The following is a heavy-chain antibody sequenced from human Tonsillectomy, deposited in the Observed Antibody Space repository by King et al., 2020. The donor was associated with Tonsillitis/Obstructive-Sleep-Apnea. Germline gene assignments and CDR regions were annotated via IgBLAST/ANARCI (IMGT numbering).Heavy chain of an antibody. Sequence: QLQESGPGQVKPSETLSLTCTVSGGSISSYYWSWIRQPPGKGLEWIGYIYYSGSTKYNPSLKSRVTMSVDTPNNQFSLKLNSVTAADTAVYYCASHYYGSESRIDHWGQGTLVTVSS. CDR3: ASHYYGSESRIDH. CDR1: GGSISSYY. J-gene: IGHJ4*02. V-gene: IGHV4-59*01. CDR2: IYYSGST. D-gene: IGHD3-10*01.